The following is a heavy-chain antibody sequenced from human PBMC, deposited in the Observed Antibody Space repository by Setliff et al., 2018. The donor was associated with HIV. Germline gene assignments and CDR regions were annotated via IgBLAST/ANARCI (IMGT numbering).Heavy chain of an antibody. CDR3: AKPRIFDSFDV. CDR1: TFLVTGYN. CDR2: INPNNGGT. D-gene: IGHD2-15*01. V-gene: IGHV1-2*06. J-gene: IGHJ3*01. Sequence: ASVKVSCKALTFLVTGYNIHWVRLAPGHGPGWLGRINPNNGGTDYAQKFQGRVTMSLDTSTNTVYLELKGLTSDDTAVYYCAKPRIFDSFDVWGPGTVVTVSS.